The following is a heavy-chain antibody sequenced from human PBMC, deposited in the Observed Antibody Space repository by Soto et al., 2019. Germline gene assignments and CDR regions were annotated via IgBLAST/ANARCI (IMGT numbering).Heavy chain of an antibody. CDR1: GGSISSGGYY. CDR3: ARRSIAAAGWWFDP. Sequence: QVQLQESGPGLVKPSQTLSLTCTVSGGSISSGGYYWSWIRQHPGKGLEWIGYIYYSGSTYYNPSIQSRVTISVDTSKHQCSLMLSSVTAADTAVYYCARRSIAAAGWWFDPWGQGTLVTVSS. CDR2: IYYSGST. J-gene: IGHJ5*02. D-gene: IGHD6-13*01. V-gene: IGHV4-31*03.